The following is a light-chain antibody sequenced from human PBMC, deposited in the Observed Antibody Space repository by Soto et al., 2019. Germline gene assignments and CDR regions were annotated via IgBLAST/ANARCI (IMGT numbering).Light chain of an antibody. J-gene: IGKJ2*01. CDR3: QQRSNWG. Sequence: EIVLTQSPATLSLSPGERATLSCRASQNVGSHLAWYQQKPGQAPRLLIYDTSNRATGIPARFSGSGSGTDFTLTISSLEPDDFAVYYCQQRSNWGFGQGTKLEIK. CDR1: QNVGSH. CDR2: DTS. V-gene: IGKV3-11*01.